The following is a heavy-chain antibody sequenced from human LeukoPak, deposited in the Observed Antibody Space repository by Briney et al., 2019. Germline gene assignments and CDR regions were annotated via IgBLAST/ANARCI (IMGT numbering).Heavy chain of an antibody. V-gene: IGHV3-53*01. J-gene: IGHJ2*01. CDR2: LYSGSST. CDR1: GFTVSTNY. D-gene: IGHD3-3*02. CDR3: ARVGDHFHWYLDL. Sequence: GGSLRLSCAASGFTVSTNYMNWVRQAPGKGLEWVSILYSGSSTYYADSVEGRFTISRDSSKNTLFLQMNDLRAEDTAVYYCARVGDHFHWYLDLWGRGALVTVSS.